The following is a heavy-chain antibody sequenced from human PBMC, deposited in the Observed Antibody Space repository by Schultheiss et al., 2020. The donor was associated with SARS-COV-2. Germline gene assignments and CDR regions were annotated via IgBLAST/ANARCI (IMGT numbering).Heavy chain of an antibody. CDR2: INHSGST. D-gene: IGHD6-6*01. CDR1: GYSISSGYY. CDR3: ARGRDRIAARLVVNYYYYGMDV. J-gene: IGHJ6*02. Sequence: SETLSLTCAVSGYSISSGYYWGWIRQPPGKGLEWIGEINHSGSTNYNPSLKSRVTISVDTSKNQFSLKLSSVTAADTAVYYCARGRDRIAARLVVNYYYYGMDVWGQGTTVTVSS. V-gene: IGHV4-38-2*01.